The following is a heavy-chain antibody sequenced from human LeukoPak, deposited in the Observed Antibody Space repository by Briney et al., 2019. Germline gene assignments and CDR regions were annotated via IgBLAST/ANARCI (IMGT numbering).Heavy chain of an antibody. CDR1: GGSISSSSYY. CDR2: IYYSGST. CDR3: ATILTGYQIYERSFDY. V-gene: IGHV4-39*07. D-gene: IGHD3-9*01. J-gene: IGHJ4*02. Sequence: SETLSLTCTVSGGSISSSSYYWGWIRQPPGKGLEWIGSIYYSGSTYYNPSLKSQVTISVDTSKNQFSLKLSSVTAADTAVYYCATILTGYQIYERSFDYWGQGTLVTVSS.